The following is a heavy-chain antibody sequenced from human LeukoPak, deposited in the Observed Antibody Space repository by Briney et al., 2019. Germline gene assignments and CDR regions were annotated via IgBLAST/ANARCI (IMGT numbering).Heavy chain of an antibody. V-gene: IGHV3-7*01. J-gene: IGHJ4*02. D-gene: IGHD4-23*01. CDR2: IKQDGSEK. Sequence: PGGSLRLSCAASGFTFSSYWMSWVRQAPGKGLEWVANIKQDGSEKYYVDSVKGRFTISRDNAKNSLYLQMDSLRAEDTAVYYCARDTSFFPQVGYGGNSAGGFDYWGQGTLVTVSS. CDR3: ARDTSFFPQVGYGGNSAGGFDY. CDR1: GFTFSSYW.